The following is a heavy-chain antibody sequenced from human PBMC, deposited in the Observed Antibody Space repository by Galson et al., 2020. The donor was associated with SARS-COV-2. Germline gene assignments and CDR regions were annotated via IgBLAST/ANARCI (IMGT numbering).Heavy chain of an antibody. CDR3: ARDWWGDSNSPGYYFEY. J-gene: IGHJ4*02. V-gene: IGHV1-46*01. D-gene: IGHD6-6*01. Sequence: ASVKVSCKASGYTFTSYYIHWVRQAPGQGLEWMGIINPGDDFTRYTERFQGRVTMTKDTSTSTVYMELSSLRSEDTAVYFCARDWWGDSNSPGYYFEYWGKGTLVTVSS. CDR1: GYTFTSYY. CDR2: INPGDDFT.